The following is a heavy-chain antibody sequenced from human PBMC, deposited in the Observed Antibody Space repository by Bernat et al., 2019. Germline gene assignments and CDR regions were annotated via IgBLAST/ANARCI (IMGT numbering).Heavy chain of an antibody. CDR1: GYSFTSYW. V-gene: IGHV5-51*01. Sequence: VQLLQSGAEVNKPGESLKISCKGSGYSFTSYWIGWVRQMPGKGLEWMGIIYPGDTATGDSPSFHGQVTISADRTISTAYLQWSRLKASDTAMYYCARGLDSSGASYYFEYWGQGTLVTVSS. CDR2: IYPGDTAT. J-gene: IGHJ4*02. D-gene: IGHD3-22*01. CDR3: ARGLDSSGASYYFEY.